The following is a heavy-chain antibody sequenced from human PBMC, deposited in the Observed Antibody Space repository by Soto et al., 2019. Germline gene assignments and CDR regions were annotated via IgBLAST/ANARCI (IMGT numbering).Heavy chain of an antibody. D-gene: IGHD3-3*02. Sequence: SQTLSLTCAISGDSVSSNSAALNWIRQSPSRGLEWLGRTYYRSKFYTDYAISVRSRITIKPDTSKNQFSLQLNSVTPEDTAVYYCARVVGSIEHDYWGQGTLVTVSS. CDR2: TYYRSKFYT. V-gene: IGHV6-1*01. CDR3: ARVVGSIEHDY. CDR1: GDSVSSNSAA. J-gene: IGHJ4*02.